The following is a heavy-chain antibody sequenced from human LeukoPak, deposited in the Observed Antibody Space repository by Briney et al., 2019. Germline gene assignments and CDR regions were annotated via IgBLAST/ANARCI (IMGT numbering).Heavy chain of an antibody. D-gene: IGHD6-19*01. CDR2: TSTDGTTT. V-gene: IGHV3-74*01. J-gene: IGHJ6*02. CDR3: AGGLAGAYRIMDV. CDR1: GFTFNTYW. Sequence: GGSLRLSCVASGFTFNTYWIHWVRQGPGKGLVWVSLTSTDGTTTTYADSVNGRFTVSRDNAKNTLYLQMNSLRAEDAAVYYCAGGLAGAYRIMDVWGQGTTVTVS.